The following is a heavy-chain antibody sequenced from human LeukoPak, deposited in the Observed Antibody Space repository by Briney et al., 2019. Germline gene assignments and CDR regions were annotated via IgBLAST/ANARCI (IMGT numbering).Heavy chain of an antibody. CDR1: GFTLSFYW. J-gene: IGHJ4*02. V-gene: IGHV3-7*03. CDR2: IKQDGSEK. D-gene: IGHD2-8*02. Sequence: GGSLRLSCAASGFTLSFYWMSWVRQAPGKGLEWVANIKQDGSEKYYVDSVKGRFTISRDNAKNSLYLQMNSLKADDTAVYFCTTVTVCTGSSCPGAFDHWGQGTLVTVSS. CDR3: TTVTVCTGSSCPGAFDH.